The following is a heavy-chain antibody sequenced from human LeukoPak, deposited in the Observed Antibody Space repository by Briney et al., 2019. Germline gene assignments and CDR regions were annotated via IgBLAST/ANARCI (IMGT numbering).Heavy chain of an antibody. CDR1: GFTFSSYG. V-gene: IGHV3-30*18. D-gene: IGHD3-10*01. CDR3: AKASTGRTAPYYYYYGMDV. CDR2: ISYDGSNK. J-gene: IGHJ6*02. Sequence: GGSLRLSCAASGFTFSSYGMHWVRQAPGKGLERVAVISYDGSNKYYADSVKGRFTISRDNSKNTLYLQMNSLRAEDTAVYYCAKASTGRTAPYYYYYGMDVWGQGTTVTVSS.